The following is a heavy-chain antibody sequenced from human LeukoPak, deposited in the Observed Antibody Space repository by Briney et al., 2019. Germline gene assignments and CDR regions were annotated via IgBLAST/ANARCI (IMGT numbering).Heavy chain of an antibody. V-gene: IGHV1-2*02. CDR1: RYSFTGYY. CDR2: INPNSGGT. CDR3: ARVRSYCTNGVCYWDLDY. J-gene: IGHJ4*02. Sequence: GASVKVSCKASRYSFTGYYIHWVRQAPGQGLEWMGWINPNSGGTNYAQKFQGRVTMTRDTSISTAYMELSRLRSDDTAVYYCARVRSYCTNGVCYWDLDYWGQGTLVTVSS. D-gene: IGHD2-8*01.